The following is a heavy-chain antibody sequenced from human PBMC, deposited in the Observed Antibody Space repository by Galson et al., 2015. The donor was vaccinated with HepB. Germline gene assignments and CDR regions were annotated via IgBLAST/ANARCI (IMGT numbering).Heavy chain of an antibody. J-gene: IGHJ4*02. CDR1: GGTFRNYA. Sequence: SVKVSCKASGGTFRNYAFTWVRQAPGQGLEWMGGLIPASARTNYAQKFQGRATITADESTSTVYMELSSLRSEDTAVYYCARALLYSSGWYRCFDYWGQGSLITVSS. D-gene: IGHD6-19*01. CDR2: LIPASART. V-gene: IGHV1-69*13. CDR3: ARALLYSSGWYRCFDY.